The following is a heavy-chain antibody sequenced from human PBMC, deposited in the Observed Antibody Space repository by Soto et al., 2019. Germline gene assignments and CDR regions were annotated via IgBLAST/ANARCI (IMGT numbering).Heavy chain of an antibody. CDR1: GFTFSNYV. CDR2: ISYDGTNK. CDR3: AKDQYQLIRRCCGLDF. V-gene: IGHV3-30*18. J-gene: IGHJ6*02. D-gene: IGHD2-2*01. Sequence: GGSLRLSCAASGFTFSNYVMHWVRQAPGKGLEWVAVISYDGTNKYYADSVRGRFTISRDNSKNTLFLQMNSLRPEDTAVYYCAKDQYQLIRRCCGLDFWCPATSLSVS.